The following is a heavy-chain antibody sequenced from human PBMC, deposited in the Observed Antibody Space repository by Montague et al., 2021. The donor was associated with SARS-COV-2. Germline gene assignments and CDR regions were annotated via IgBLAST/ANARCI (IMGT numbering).Heavy chain of an antibody. D-gene: IGHD3-22*01. CDR2: IYYSGST. J-gene: IGHJ4*02. Sequence: SETLSLTCTVSGGSISSYYWSWIRQPPGKGLEWIGYIYYSGSTNYNPSLKSRVTISVDTSKNQFSLKLSSVTAADTAVYYCARVPPVGEDSSGYYSGGFDYWGQGTLVTVSS. V-gene: IGHV4-59*01. CDR1: GGSISSYY. CDR3: ARVPPVGEDSSGYYSGGFDY.